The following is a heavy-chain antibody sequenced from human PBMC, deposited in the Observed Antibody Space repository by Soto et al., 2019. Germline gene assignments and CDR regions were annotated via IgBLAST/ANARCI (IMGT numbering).Heavy chain of an antibody. J-gene: IGHJ3*02. CDR2: IITTGGNM. D-gene: IGHD2-8*02. CDR3: ARDTGYAFDI. CDR1: GFSFSTYS. V-gene: IGHV3-48*02. Sequence: GGSLRLSCAASGFSFSTYSMNWVRQAPGKGLEWLSYIITTGGNMFYADSVRGRFTISRDNGKNSVYLQMNSLRDEDTAVYYCARDTGYAFDIWGQGTRVTVSS.